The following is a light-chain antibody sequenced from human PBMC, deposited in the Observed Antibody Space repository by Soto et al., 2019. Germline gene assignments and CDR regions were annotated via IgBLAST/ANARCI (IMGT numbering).Light chain of an antibody. CDR1: NSDVNY. Sequence: QSALTQPASVSGAPGQSITISCTGTNSDVNYVSWHQQHPGKAPKLMIYEVINRSSGVSTRFSGSKSGNTASLTISGLQAEDEDDYYCSSSTSSNTFVFGTGTKV. CDR3: SSSTSSNTFV. CDR2: EVI. V-gene: IGLV2-14*01. J-gene: IGLJ1*01.